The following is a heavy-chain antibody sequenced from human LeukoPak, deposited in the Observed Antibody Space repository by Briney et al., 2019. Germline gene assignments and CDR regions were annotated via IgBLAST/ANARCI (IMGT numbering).Heavy chain of an antibody. V-gene: IGHV3-48*01. D-gene: IGHD3-22*01. CDR1: GFTFSSYS. CDR3: ARSRTFYYDTNWFDP. CDR2: ISSSSSAI. J-gene: IGHJ5*02. Sequence: PGGSLRLSCAASGFTFSSYSMNWVRQAPGKGLEWVSSISSSSSAIYYADSVKGRFTISRDNAKNSLYLQMSGLRAEDTAVYYCARSRTFYYDTNWFDPWGQGTLVTVSS.